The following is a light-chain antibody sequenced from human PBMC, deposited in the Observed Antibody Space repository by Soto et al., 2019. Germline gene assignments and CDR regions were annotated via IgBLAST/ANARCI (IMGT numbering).Light chain of an antibody. J-gene: IGKJ1*01. CDR2: DAS. Sequence: VQMTQSKHYVSSSVGDRVTITSRASQGISSWLAWYQQKPGKAPKLLIYDASSLESGVPSRFSGSGSGTEFTLTISSLQPDDFATYYCQQYNSYSTFGQGAKVDIK. CDR1: QGISSW. V-gene: IGKV1-5*01. CDR3: QQYNSYST.